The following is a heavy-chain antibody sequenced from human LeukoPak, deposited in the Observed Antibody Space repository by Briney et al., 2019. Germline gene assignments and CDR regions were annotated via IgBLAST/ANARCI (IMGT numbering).Heavy chain of an antibody. CDR2: VYSSGIT. Sequence: SETLSPTCTVSGGSISSGSYFWSWIRQPAGKGLEWIGRVYSSGITNYSPSLKSRVTISVDTSKNQFSLNLSSVTAADTAVYYCARDRGDLDYWGQGTLVTVSS. J-gene: IGHJ4*02. V-gene: IGHV4-61*02. CDR3: ARDRGDLDY. CDR1: GGSISSGSYF.